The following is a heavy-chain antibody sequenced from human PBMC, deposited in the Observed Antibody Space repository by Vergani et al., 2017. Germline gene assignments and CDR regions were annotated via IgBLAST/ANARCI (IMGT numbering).Heavy chain of an antibody. CDR2: SATGDENT. CDR3: AQCANSVPRLPVY. D-gene: IGHD5/OR15-5a*01. V-gene: IGHV4-39*07. CDR1: GGSITYGAFY. J-gene: IGHJ4*02. Sequence: QLQLQESGPGLVKPSETLSLTCTVSGGSITYGAFYWGWIRQSPGKGLEWVSGISATGDENTDYADSVKGRFTISRDNSKSTLFLQMNGLTSEDTAIYYCAQCANSVPRLPVYWGQGALVAVSS.